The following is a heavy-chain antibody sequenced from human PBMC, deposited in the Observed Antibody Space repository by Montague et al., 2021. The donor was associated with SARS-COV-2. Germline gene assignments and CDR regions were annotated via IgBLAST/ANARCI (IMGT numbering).Heavy chain of an antibody. J-gene: IGHJ5*02. Sequence: SETLSLTCTVSGDSTSCPNCYWGWIRQPPGKGLDWIGTIYNSGTTYYNPSLKSRLTISIDTSKNQFPLKLSSVTAADTAVYYCARHRNYGDHSLDNWFHPWGQGTLVTVSS. CDR1: GDSTSCPNCY. V-gene: IGHV4-39*01. D-gene: IGHD4-17*01. CDR2: IYNSGTT. CDR3: ARHRNYGDHSLDNWFHP.